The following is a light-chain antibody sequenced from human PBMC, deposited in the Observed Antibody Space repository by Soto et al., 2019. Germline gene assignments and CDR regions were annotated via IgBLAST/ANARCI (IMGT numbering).Light chain of an antibody. CDR2: EVS. V-gene: IGLV2-14*01. Sequence: QSVLTQPASVFGSPGQSITISCTGTSSDVGGYNSVSWFQQHPSKAPKLIIYEVSHRPSGVSIRFSGSKSGNTASLTISGLQAEDEADYYCNSYRHSTTLVFGTGTKVTV. CDR3: NSYRHSTTLV. CDR1: SSDVGGYNS. J-gene: IGLJ1*01.